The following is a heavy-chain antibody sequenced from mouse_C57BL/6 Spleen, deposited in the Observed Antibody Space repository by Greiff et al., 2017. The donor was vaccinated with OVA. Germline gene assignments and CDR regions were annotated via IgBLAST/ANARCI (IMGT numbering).Heavy chain of an antibody. J-gene: IGHJ2*01. D-gene: IGHD1-1*02. CDR1: GFTFSDYG. CDR2: ISSGSSTI. V-gene: IGHV5-17*01. CDR3: ARRVGYYFDN. Sequence: EVQRVESGGGLVKPGGSLKLSCAASGFTFSDYGMHWVRQAPEQGLEWVAYISSGSSTIYYADTVKGRFTISRDNAKNTLFLQMTSLRSEDTAMYYCARRVGYYFDNWGQGTTLTVSS.